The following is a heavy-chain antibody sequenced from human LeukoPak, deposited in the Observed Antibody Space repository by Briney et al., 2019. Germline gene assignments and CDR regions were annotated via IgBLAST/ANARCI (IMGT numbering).Heavy chain of an antibody. CDR3: ARGASGWFPHDY. CDR1: GYTFTSYG. Sequence: ASVKVSCKASGYTFTSYGIDWVRQAPGQGLEWMGWINPNSGGTNYAQKFQGRVTMTRDTSISTAYMELSRLRSDDTAVYYCARGASGWFPHDYWGQGTLVTVSS. J-gene: IGHJ4*02. V-gene: IGHV1-2*02. D-gene: IGHD6-19*01. CDR2: INPNSGGT.